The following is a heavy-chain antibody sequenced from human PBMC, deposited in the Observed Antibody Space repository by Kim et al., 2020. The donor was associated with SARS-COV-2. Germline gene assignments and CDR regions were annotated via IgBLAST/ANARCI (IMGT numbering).Heavy chain of an antibody. Sequence: SETLSLTCTVSGGSIISSNWWSWVRQPPGKGLEWIGEIYHSESTYYNPSLKSRAAISVDTSNNQFSLNLTSVTAADTAFYYCARGGLDWGPGTPVTVSS. V-gene: IGHV4-4*02. D-gene: IGHD6-19*01. CDR1: GGSIISSNW. J-gene: IGHJ4*02. CDR2: IYHSEST. CDR3: ARGGLD.